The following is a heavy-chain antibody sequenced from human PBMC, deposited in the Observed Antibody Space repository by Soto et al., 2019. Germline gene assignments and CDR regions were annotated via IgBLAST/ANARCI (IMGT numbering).Heavy chain of an antibody. CDR1: GFTFSSYG. CDR3: AKDHTYYDFWSGYYIEAYYYYGMDV. CDR2: ISYDGSNK. J-gene: IGHJ6*02. D-gene: IGHD3-3*01. V-gene: IGHV3-30*18. Sequence: AGGSLRLSCAASGFTFSSYGMHWVRQAPGKGLEWVAVISYDGSNKYYADSVKGRFTISRDNSKNTLYLQMNSLRAEDTAVYYCAKDHTYYDFWSGYYIEAYYYYGMDVWGQGTTVTVSS.